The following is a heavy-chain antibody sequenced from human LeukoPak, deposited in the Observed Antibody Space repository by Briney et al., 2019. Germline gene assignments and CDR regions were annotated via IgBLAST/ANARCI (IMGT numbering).Heavy chain of an antibody. CDR1: GGSISSHY. V-gene: IGHV4-59*11. CDR2: IYYSGST. J-gene: IGHJ4*02. Sequence: PSETLSLTCTVSGGSISSHYWSWIRQPPGKGLEWIGYIYYSGSTNYDPSLKSRVTISVDTSKNQFSLKLSSVTAADTAVYYCARIYCSSTSCQYYFDYWGQGTLVTVSS. D-gene: IGHD2-2*01. CDR3: ARIYCSSTSCQYYFDY.